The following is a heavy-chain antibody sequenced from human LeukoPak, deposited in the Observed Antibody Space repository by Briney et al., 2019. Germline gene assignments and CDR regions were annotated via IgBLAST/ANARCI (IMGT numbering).Heavy chain of an antibody. D-gene: IGHD3-10*01. J-gene: IGHJ5*02. CDR2: IYYSGST. V-gene: IGHV4-30-4*08. CDR1: GGSISSGDYY. Sequence: PSETLSLTCTVSGGSISSGDYYWSWIRQPPGKGLEWIGYIYYSGSTYYNPSLKSRVTISVDMSKNQFSLKLSSVTAADTAVYYCARGFLGRVTFGRSNWFDPWGQGTLVTVSS. CDR3: ARGFLGRVTFGRSNWFDP.